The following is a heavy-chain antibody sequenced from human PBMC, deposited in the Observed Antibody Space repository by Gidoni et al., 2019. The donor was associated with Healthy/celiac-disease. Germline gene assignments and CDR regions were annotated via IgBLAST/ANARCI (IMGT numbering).Heavy chain of an antibody. CDR2: IRSKANRYAT. CDR3: TRSNYDILTRDAFDI. J-gene: IGHJ3*02. Sequence: EVQLVESGGGLVQPGGSLKLSCAASGFTFSGSAMHWVRQASGKGLEWVGRIRSKANRYATAYAASVKGRFTISRYDSKNTAYLQMNSLKTEDTAVYYCTRSNYDILTRDAFDIWGQGTMVTVSS. V-gene: IGHV3-73*02. CDR1: GFTFSGSA. D-gene: IGHD3-9*01.